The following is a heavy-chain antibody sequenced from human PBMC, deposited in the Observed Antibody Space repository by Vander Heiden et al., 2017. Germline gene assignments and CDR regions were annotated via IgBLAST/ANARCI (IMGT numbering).Heavy chain of an antibody. J-gene: IGHJ6*02. V-gene: IGHV3-48*03. CDR3: ARDPGTTNYYGLDV. Sequence: EVQLVESGGGLEQPGMSLRLTCVVCGFTFSSYEMNWVRQAPGKGLEWVSYISSSGDATWYADSVKGRFTISRDNAKNSLILQMNSLRAEDTAVYYCARDPGTTNYYGLDVWGQGTTVTVSS. CDR2: ISSSGDAT. CDR1: GFTFSSYE. D-gene: IGHD1-1*01.